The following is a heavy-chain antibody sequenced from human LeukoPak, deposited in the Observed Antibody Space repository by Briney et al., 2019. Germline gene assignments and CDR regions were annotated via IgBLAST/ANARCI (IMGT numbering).Heavy chain of an antibody. Sequence: SETLSLTCTVSGGSISGYYWNWIRQPPGKGLEWIGYNSRRTNYNPSLKSRVTISVDTSKNQFSLNLTSVTAADTAVYYCARFTPQGYGWGGYNRFDPWGQGALVTVSS. D-gene: IGHD5-24*01. J-gene: IGHJ5*02. CDR2: NSRRT. CDR1: GGSISGYY. CDR3: ARFTPQGYGWGGYNRFDP. V-gene: IGHV4-59*01.